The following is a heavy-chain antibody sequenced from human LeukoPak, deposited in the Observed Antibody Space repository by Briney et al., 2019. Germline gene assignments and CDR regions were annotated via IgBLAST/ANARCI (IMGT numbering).Heavy chain of an antibody. V-gene: IGHV3-7*01. Sequence: AGGSLRLSCVSPGFTFSNDWMTWVRQAPGKGLEWVAHIKRDGRKIHYADSVKGRYTISRDNTRKSLFMQMNNLTVEDTALYSCTRDTTRSSGSTYFDALDMCGQGTMVSASS. J-gene: IGHJ3*02. CDR2: IKRDGRKI. D-gene: IGHD1-1*01. CDR3: TRDTTRSSGSTYFDALDM. CDR1: GFTFSNDW.